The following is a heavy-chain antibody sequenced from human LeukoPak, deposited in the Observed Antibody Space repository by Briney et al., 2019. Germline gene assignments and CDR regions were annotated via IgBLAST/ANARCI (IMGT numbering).Heavy chain of an antibody. V-gene: IGHV3-23*01. Sequence: GGSLRLSCAASGFTFSSYAMSWVRQAPGKGLEWVSTVTGGAVATYYADSVRGRHTISRDNSKNTLYLQMNSLRAEDTAVYYCARDSPLKGYNSGWATNSFDFWGQGTLVTVSS. CDR3: ARDSPLKGYNSGWATNSFDF. J-gene: IGHJ4*02. CDR2: VTGGAVAT. D-gene: IGHD6-19*01. CDR1: GFTFSSYA.